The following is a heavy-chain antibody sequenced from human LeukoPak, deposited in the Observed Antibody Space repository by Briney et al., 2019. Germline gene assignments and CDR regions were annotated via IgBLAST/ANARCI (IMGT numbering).Heavy chain of an antibody. V-gene: IGHV1-2*02. D-gene: IGHD3-16*02. J-gene: IGHJ4*02. CDR2: INPNSGGT. Sequence: EASVKVSCKASGYTFTGYYMHWVRQAPGQGLEWMGWINPNSGGTNYAQKFQGRVTMTRDTSISTAYMELSRLRSDDTAVYYCARGPIRLGELSLWMDYWGQGTLVTVSS. CDR3: ARGPIRLGELSLWMDY. CDR1: GYTFTGYY.